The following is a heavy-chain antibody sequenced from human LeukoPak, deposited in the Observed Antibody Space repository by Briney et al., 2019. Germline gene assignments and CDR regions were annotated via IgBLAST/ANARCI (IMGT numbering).Heavy chain of an antibody. CDR1: GGSISSYY. CDR2: IYYSGST. V-gene: IGHV4-59*01. J-gene: IGHJ3*02. CDR3: ARLTLKGWNYNAFDI. D-gene: IGHD1-7*01. Sequence: PSETLSLTCTVSGGSISSYYWSWIRQPPGKGLEWIGYIYYSGSTNYNPSLKSRVTISVDTSKNQFSLKLSSVTAADTAVYYCARLTLKGWNYNAFDIWGQGTMVTVSS.